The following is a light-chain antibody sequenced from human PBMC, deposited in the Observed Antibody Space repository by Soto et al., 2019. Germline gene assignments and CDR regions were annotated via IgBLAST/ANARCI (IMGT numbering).Light chain of an antibody. V-gene: IGLV1-40*01. CDR3: QSYDSSLSASVV. Sequence: QSVLTQPPSVSAAPGQKVTISCSGSSSNIGAGYDVHWYQLLPGTAPKLLIYANNNRPSGVPDRFSGSRSGTSASLAITGLQAEDEADYYCQSYDSSLSASVVFGGGTKLTVL. CDR2: ANN. J-gene: IGLJ2*01. CDR1: SSNIGAGYD.